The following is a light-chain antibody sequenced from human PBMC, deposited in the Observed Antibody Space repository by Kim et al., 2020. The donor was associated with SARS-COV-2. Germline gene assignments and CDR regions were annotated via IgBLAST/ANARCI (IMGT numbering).Light chain of an antibody. V-gene: IGKV1-5*01. CDR3: QQYDTYPL. J-gene: IGKJ4*01. CDR2: NAS. Sequence: SASVGDRVTITCRASQSISRWSAWYQQKPGKAPNLLIYNASNLESGVPSRFSGSGSGLEFTLTISSLQPDDFATYFCQQYDTYPLFGGGTKVDIK. CDR1: QSISRW.